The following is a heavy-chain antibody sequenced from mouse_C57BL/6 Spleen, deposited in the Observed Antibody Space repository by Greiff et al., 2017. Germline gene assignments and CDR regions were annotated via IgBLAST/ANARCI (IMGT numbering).Heavy chain of an antibody. D-gene: IGHD1-1*01. CDR3: ARRNYYGSWFAY. Sequence: QVQLQPSGAELVKPGASVKISCKASGYAFSSYWMNWVQQRPGKGLEWIGQIYPGDGDTNYNVKFKGKATLTADNSSSTAYMQLSSLTSEDSAVYVCARRNYYGSWFAYGVQGTLVTDSA. CDR1: GYAFSSYW. CDR2: IYPGDGDT. V-gene: IGHV1-80*01. J-gene: IGHJ3*01.